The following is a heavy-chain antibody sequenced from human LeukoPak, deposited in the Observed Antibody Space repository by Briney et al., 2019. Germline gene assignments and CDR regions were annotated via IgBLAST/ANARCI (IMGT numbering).Heavy chain of an antibody. CDR1: GGSISSSSYY. J-gene: IGHJ4*02. CDR2: IYYSGST. Sequence: SETLSLTCTVSGGSISSSSYYWGWIRQPPGKGLEWIESIYYSGSTYYNPSLKSRVTISVDTSKNQFSLKLSSVTAADTAVYYCARVWSIAVAEGLYWGQGTLVTVSS. D-gene: IGHD6-19*01. V-gene: IGHV4-39*07. CDR3: ARVWSIAVAEGLY.